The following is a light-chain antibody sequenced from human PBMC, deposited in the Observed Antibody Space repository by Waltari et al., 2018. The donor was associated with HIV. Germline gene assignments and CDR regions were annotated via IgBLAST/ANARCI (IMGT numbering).Light chain of an antibody. CDR1: SSNIGAGYF. CDR3: QSYDRSLSASV. Sequence: QSVLTQPPSVSGVPGQRVTISCTGSSSNIGAGYFVHWYQQLPGTTPTLLIYSDINRPAGVPDRFPGTKSGNSASLAITGLQAEDEADYYCQSYDRSLSASVFGGGTKLTVL. CDR2: SDI. J-gene: IGLJ3*02. V-gene: IGLV1-40*01.